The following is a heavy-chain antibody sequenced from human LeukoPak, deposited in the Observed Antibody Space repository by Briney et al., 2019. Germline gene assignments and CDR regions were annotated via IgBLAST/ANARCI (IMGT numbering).Heavy chain of an antibody. CDR2: IRSNFAT. J-gene: IGHJ4*02. CDR3: TITDSSVYWLDY. CDR1: GFTFSGPA. Sequence: GGSLRLSCATSGFTFSGPAMHWVRQASGKGLEWVGRIRSNFATAYAESVKGRFTISRDDSRNTAYLQMSSLKTEDTAVYYCTITDSSVYWLDYWGQGTLVTVSS. V-gene: IGHV3-73*01. D-gene: IGHD3-22*01.